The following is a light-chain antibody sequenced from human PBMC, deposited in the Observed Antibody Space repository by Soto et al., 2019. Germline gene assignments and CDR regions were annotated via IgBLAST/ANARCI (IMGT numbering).Light chain of an antibody. J-gene: IGKJ1*01. CDR1: QSVSTN. Sequence: DIVMTQSPATLSVSPGERATLSCRASQSVSTNLAWYQQKPGQAPRLLIYVSSTRATGIPARFSGRGSGTEFALIISILQSDDFAVYYCQQYTNRPPWTFGQGTRVDLK. CDR2: VSS. CDR3: QQYTNRPPWT. V-gene: IGKV3-15*01.